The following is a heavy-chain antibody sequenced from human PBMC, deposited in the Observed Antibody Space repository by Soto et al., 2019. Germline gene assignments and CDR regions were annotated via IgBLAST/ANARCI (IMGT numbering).Heavy chain of an antibody. D-gene: IGHD3-9*01. Sequence: QVQLQESGPGLVKPSETLSLTCTVSGGSISSYYWSWIRQPPGKGLEWIGYIYYSGSTNYNPSLKSRVTISVDTSKNQFSRKLSSVTAADTAVYYCASNHYDILTGYPDYFDYWGQGTLVTVSS. CDR3: ASNHYDILTGYPDYFDY. V-gene: IGHV4-59*01. CDR2: IYYSGST. J-gene: IGHJ4*02. CDR1: GGSISSYY.